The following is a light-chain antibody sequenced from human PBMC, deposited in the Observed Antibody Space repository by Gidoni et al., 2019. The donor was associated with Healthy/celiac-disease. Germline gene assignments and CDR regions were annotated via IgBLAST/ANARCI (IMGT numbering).Light chain of an antibody. CDR1: QGIRSY. J-gene: IGKJ2*02. CDR2: AAS. CDR3: QQLNSYPRT. Sequence: DIQLTQSPSFLSASVGDRVTITCRASQGIRSYLAWYQQKPGKAPKLLIYAASTLQSGVPSRFSGSGSGTEFTLTISSLQPEDFATYYCQQLNSYPRTFXXXTKLEIK. V-gene: IGKV1-9*01.